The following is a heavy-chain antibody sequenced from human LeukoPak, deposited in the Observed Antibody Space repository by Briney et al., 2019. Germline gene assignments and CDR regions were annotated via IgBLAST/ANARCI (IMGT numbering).Heavy chain of an antibody. CDR2: INPSGGST. J-gene: IGHJ5*02. V-gene: IGHV1-46*01. CDR1: GYTFTSYY. D-gene: IGHD2-2*01. Sequence: ASVKVSCKASGYTFTSYYMHWVRQAPGQGLEWMGIINPSGGSTSYAQKFQGRVTITADESTSTAYMELSSLRSEDTAVYYCARKVYCSSTSCYFENWFDPWGQGTLVTVSS. CDR3: ARKVYCSSTSCYFENWFDP.